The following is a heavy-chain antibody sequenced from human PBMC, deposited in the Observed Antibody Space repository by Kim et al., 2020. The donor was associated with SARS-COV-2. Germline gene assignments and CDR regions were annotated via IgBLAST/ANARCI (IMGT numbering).Heavy chain of an antibody. Sequence: SETLSLTCAVYGESFSTYYWSWIRQPPGKGLEWIGEINRRRSANYNPSLKSRVTISVDTSKNQFSLNLNSVTAADTAVYYCARHRGMQLVPWYFDLSGRG. CDR1: GESFSTYY. D-gene: IGHD6-6*01. V-gene: IGHV4-34*01. CDR3: ARHRGMQLVPWYFDL. J-gene: IGHJ2*01. CDR2: INRRRSA.